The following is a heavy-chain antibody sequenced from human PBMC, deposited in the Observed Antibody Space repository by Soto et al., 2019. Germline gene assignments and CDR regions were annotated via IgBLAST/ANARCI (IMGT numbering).Heavy chain of an antibody. V-gene: IGHV1-69*12. J-gene: IGHJ5*02. D-gene: IGHD3-10*02. CDR3: ARVDSSMFEGGEWFDP. CDR1: GGTFNRQA. Sequence: QVVQSGAEVKKPGSSVKVSCKASGGTFNRQAFSWVRQAPGQGLEWMGGFIPIFGTTDYSQKFQGRGTITAAEATSTAYMELSSLTSGDTAVYYCARVDSSMFEGGEWFDPWGQGTLVTVSS. CDR2: FIPIFGTT.